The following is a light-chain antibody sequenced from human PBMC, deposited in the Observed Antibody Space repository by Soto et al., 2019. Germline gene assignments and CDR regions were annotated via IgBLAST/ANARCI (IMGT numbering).Light chain of an antibody. J-gene: IGLJ2*01. Sequence: QSALTQPPSASGSPGQSVTISCTGTSSDVGACNYVSWFQQHPGKAPKLMIYEVSKRPSGVPDRFSGSKSGSTASLTVSGLQAEDEADYYCCSYAGSYTLVFGGGTKLTVL. CDR3: CSYAGSYTLV. V-gene: IGLV2-8*01. CDR2: EVS. CDR1: SSDVGACNY.